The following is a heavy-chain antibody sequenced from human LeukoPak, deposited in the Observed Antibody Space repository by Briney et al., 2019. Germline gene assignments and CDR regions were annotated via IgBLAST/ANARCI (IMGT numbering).Heavy chain of an antibody. Sequence: SQTLSLNSTISGGPLSSGDYYWSWIPHHPEKGLEWIGYIYYSGSTYYNPSLKSRVTISVDTSKNQFSLKLSSVTAADTAVYYCARDGNRPYGYFDYWGQGTLVTVSS. CDR3: ARDGNRPYGYFDY. J-gene: IGHJ4*02. CDR2: IYYSGST. V-gene: IGHV4-31*03. CDR1: GGPLSSGDYY. D-gene: IGHD1-14*01.